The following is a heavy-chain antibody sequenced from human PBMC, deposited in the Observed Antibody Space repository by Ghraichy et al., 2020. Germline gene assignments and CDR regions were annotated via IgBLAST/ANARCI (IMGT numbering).Heavy chain of an antibody. Sequence: GESLNISCAASGFTFSSYSMNWVRQAPGKGLEWVSSISSSSSYIYYADSVKGRFTISRDNAKNSLYLQMNSLRAEDTAVYYCAREGLGGGSYFFYHLELRGGVDYWGQGTLVTVSS. CDR3: AREGLGGGSYFFYHLELRGGVDY. CDR1: GFTFSSYS. CDR2: ISSSSSYI. D-gene: IGHD1-26*01. J-gene: IGHJ4*02. V-gene: IGHV3-21*01.